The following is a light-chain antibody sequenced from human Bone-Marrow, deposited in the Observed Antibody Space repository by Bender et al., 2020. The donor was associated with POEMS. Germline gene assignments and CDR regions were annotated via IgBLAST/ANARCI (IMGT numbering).Light chain of an antibody. CDR1: ALPKQY. V-gene: IGLV3-25*02. Sequence: SFELTQPPSVSVSPGQTARITCSGDALPKQYAYWYQQKPGQAPVLLTLKDSERPSGIPGRFSGSSSGTTVTLTISGVQAEEEAEYYCQSADSSGTLVVFGGGTKLTVL. CDR3: QSADSSGTLVV. J-gene: IGLJ2*01. CDR2: KDS.